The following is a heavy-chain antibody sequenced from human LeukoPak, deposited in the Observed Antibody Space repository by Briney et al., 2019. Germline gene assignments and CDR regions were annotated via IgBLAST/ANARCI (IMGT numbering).Heavy chain of an antibody. CDR2: IYYSGST. Sequence: SETLSLTCTVSGGSISSSSYYWGWIRQPAGKGLEWIGSIYYSGSTYYNPSLKSRVTISVDTSKNQFSLKLSSVTAADTAVYYCASGPYSSSWYSAHNWFDPWGQGTLVTVSS. V-gene: IGHV4-39*01. CDR1: GGSISSSSYY. D-gene: IGHD6-13*01. J-gene: IGHJ5*02. CDR3: ASGPYSSSWYSAHNWFDP.